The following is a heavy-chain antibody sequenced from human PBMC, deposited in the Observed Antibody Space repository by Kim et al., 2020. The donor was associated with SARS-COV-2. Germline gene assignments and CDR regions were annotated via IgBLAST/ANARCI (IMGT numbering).Heavy chain of an antibody. Sequence: SETLSLTCTVSGASIGSHGYFWAWIRQPPGRGLEWIGSLSYSGRRYYNPSLERRITTSLDTSKTQFSLRLTSVTAADTAGYHCARLYSFSGSYSAYYFD. CDR3: ARLYSFSGSYSAYYFD. V-gene: IGHV4-39*01. J-gene: IGHJ4*01. D-gene: IGHD3-10*01. CDR1: GASIGSHGYF. CDR2: LSYSGRR.